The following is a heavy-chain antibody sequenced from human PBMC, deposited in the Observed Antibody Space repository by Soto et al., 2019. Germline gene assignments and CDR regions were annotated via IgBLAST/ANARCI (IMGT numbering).Heavy chain of an antibody. CDR3: ARGIGYGDCLFDY. Sequence: GGSLRLSCAASGFTFSSYAMHWVRQAPGKGLEWVAVISYDGSNKYYADSVKGRFTISRDNSKNTLYLQMNSLRAEDTAVYYCARGIGYGDCLFDYWGQGTLITVSS. V-gene: IGHV3-30-3*01. CDR1: GFTFSSYA. CDR2: ISYDGSNK. J-gene: IGHJ4*02. D-gene: IGHD4-17*01.